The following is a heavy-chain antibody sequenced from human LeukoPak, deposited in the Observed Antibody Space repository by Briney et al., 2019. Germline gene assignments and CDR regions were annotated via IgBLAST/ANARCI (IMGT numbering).Heavy chain of an antibody. D-gene: IGHD3-3*01. CDR1: GGSISSGGYY. CDR2: IYYSGST. CDR3: ARATTRTYYDFWSGYYTTPNDAFDI. Sequence: PSETLSLTCTVSGGSISSGGYYWSWIRQHPGKGLEWIGYIYYSGSTYYNPSLKSRVTISVDTSKNQFSLKLSSVTAADTAVYYCARATTRTYYDFWSGYYTTPNDAFDIWGQGTMVTVSS. V-gene: IGHV4-31*03. J-gene: IGHJ3*02.